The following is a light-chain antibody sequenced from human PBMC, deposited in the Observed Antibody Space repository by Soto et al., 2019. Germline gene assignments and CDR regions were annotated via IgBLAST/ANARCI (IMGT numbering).Light chain of an antibody. V-gene: IGKV3D-15*01. CDR1: QSVLTN. CDR3: QQYNSWPLT. Sequence: EILVTQSPATLSVSPRERATLSCRASQSVLTNLAWYQQKPGQAPRLVIYDISTRATGVPSRISGSGSGTEFTLTISSLQSEDFAVYYCQQYNSWPLTFGGGTKVDIK. J-gene: IGKJ4*01. CDR2: DIS.